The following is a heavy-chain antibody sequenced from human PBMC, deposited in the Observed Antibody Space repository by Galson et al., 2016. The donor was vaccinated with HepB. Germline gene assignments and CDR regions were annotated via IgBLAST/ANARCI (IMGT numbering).Heavy chain of an antibody. Sequence: SLRLSCAATGLSFSFSWMHWVRQAPGKGLEWVSRINNDGSSTNYADSVKGRFTISRDNAKNTVFLQMNSQRVEDTAVYYCASATIYYYDSSCNPPPGDYYYARDVWGQGTTVTVSS. CDR1: GLSFSFSW. CDR3: ASATIYYYDSSCNPPPGDYYYARDV. V-gene: IGHV3-74*01. J-gene: IGHJ6*02. CDR2: INNDGSST. D-gene: IGHD3-22*01.